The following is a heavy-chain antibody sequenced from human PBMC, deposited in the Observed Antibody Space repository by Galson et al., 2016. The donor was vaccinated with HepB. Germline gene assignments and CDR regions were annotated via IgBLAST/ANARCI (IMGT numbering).Heavy chain of an antibody. D-gene: IGHD6-19*01. V-gene: IGHV3-23*01. CDR1: GISVSSYA. CDR2: ISGGGVNT. J-gene: IGHJ5*02. CDR3: AKGSYSSGSAVNWFDP. Sequence: SLRLSCAVSGISVSSYAMNWVRQAPGKGLEWVSRISGGGVNTYYGDSVEGRFTISRDNSKNTLYLQMNSLRVEDKALYYCAKGSYSSGSAVNWFDPWGQGTLVTVSS.